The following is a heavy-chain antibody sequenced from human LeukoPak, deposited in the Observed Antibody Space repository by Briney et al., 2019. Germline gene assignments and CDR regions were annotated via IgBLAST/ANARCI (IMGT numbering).Heavy chain of an antibody. CDR3: ARVARYYYGSGSYYPTGYMDV. Sequence: SETLSLTCAVYGGSFSGYYWSWIRQPPGKGLEWIGEINRSGSTNYNPSLKSRVTISVDTSKNQFSLKLSSVTAADTAVYYCARVARYYYGSGSYYPTGYMDVWGKGTTVTVSS. D-gene: IGHD3-10*01. CDR1: GGSFSGYY. V-gene: IGHV4-34*01. J-gene: IGHJ6*03. CDR2: INRSGST.